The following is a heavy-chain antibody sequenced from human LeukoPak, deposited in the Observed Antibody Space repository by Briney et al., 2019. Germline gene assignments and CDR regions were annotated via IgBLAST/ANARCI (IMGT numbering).Heavy chain of an antibody. V-gene: IGHV4-39*07. D-gene: IGHD7-27*01. CDR2: VYNTGTS. Sequence: SETLSLTCRVSGGSISGGDDFWGWIRQPPGKGLEWIGSVYNTGTSYYNPSLKSRLTMSVDTSANQFSLNLNSVTAADTAVYYCARLDTERSWGLLDYWGQGILVTVSS. CDR1: GGSISGGDDF. CDR3: ARLDTERSWGLLDY. J-gene: IGHJ4*02.